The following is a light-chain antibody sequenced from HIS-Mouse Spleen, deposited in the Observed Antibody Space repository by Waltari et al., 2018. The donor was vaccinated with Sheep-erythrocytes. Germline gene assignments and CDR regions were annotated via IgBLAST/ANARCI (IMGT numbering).Light chain of an antibody. CDR3: QQANSFPIT. CDR2: AAS. J-gene: IGKJ5*01. V-gene: IGKV1-12*01. CDR1: QGISSW. Sequence: DIQMTQSPSSVSASVGDRVTITCRASQGISSWLAWYQKKPGKAPKLLIYAASSLQRGVPLRFSGSGSGTDFTLTISSLQPEDFATYYCQQANSFPITFGQGTRLEIK.